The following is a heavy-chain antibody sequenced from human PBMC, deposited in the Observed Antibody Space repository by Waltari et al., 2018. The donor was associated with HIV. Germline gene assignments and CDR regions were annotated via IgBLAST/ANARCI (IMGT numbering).Heavy chain of an antibody. D-gene: IGHD3-22*01. Sequence: QVQLVESGGGVVQPGRSLRLSCAAPGFTFSSYGMHWVRQAPGKGLEWVAVISYDGSNKYYADSVKGRFTISRDNSKNTLYLQMNSLRAEDTAVYYCAKDPYYYDSSGYADYFDYWGQGTLVTVSS. CDR1: GFTFSSYG. J-gene: IGHJ4*02. CDR3: AKDPYYYDSSGYADYFDY. V-gene: IGHV3-30*18. CDR2: ISYDGSNK.